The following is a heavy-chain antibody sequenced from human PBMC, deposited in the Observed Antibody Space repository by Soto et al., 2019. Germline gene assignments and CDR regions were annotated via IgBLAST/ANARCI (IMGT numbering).Heavy chain of an antibody. D-gene: IGHD3-9*01. Sequence: SETLSLTCTVSGGSISSYYWSWIRQPPGKGLEWIGYIYYSGITDYNPSLKSRVTISVDASKSQFYLKLRSVTAADTAVYYCARGMAEEQIFYYFDYWGQGALVTVSS. CDR2: IYYSGIT. V-gene: IGHV4-59*01. J-gene: IGHJ4*02. CDR3: ARGMAEEQIFYYFDY. CDR1: GGSISSYY.